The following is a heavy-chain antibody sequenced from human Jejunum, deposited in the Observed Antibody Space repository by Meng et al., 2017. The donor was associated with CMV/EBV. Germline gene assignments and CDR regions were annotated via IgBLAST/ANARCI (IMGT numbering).Heavy chain of an antibody. CDR2: IDYDGSSA. Sequence: GLTLSEDWKHGARKAPGKGLVWVSRIDYDGSSATYADSVKGRFTISRDNAKNTLYLQMNSLRAEDTAVYYCARVATLSTIPWFDPWGQGTLVTVSS. CDR1: GLTLSEDW. CDR3: ARVATLSTIPWFDP. J-gene: IGHJ5*02. D-gene: IGHD3-9*01. V-gene: IGHV3-74*01.